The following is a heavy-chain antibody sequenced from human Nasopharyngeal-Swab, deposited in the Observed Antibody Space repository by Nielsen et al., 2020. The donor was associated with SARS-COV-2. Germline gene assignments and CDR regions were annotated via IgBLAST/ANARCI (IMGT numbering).Heavy chain of an antibody. CDR1: GFSVGSNY. D-gene: IGHD4-11*01. Sequence: GGSLRLSCAPSGFSVGSNYVSWVRQAPGKGLEWVSILYSGGVTFYADSVEGRFSISRDNSENTIYLQMNNLRAEDTAVYYCARDRNTVLAGHSYFGMDVWGQGTMVTVSS. CDR2: LYSGGVT. V-gene: IGHV3-53*01. J-gene: IGHJ6*02. CDR3: ARDRNTVLAGHSYFGMDV.